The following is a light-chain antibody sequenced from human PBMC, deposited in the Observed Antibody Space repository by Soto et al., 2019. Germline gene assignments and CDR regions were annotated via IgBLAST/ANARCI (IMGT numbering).Light chain of an antibody. CDR2: DVS. CDR1: SSDVGGYNS. CDR3: SSWTSSSSDV. J-gene: IGLJ1*01. Sequence: QSALTQPASVSGSPGQSIAISCTGTSSDVGGYNSVSWYQQYPGKAPKLRIHDVSNRPSGVSDRFSGSKSGNTASLTISVLQAEDESDYYCSSWTSSSSDVFGSGTKVTVL. V-gene: IGLV2-14*01.